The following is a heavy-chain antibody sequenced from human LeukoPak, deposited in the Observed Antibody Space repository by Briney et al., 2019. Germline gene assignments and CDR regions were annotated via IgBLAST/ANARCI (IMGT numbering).Heavy chain of an antibody. Sequence: ASVKVSCKASGYTFTSYDINWVRQATGQGLEWMGWMNPNSGNTGYAQKFQGRVTTTRNTSISTAYMELSSLRSEDTAVYYCARETDGSGNFDYWGQGTLVTVSS. CDR3: ARETDGSGNFDY. J-gene: IGHJ4*02. D-gene: IGHD3-10*01. CDR1: GYTFTSYD. CDR2: MNPNSGNT. V-gene: IGHV1-8*01.